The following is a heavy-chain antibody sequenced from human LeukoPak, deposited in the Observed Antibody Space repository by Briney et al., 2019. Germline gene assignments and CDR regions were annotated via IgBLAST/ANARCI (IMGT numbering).Heavy chain of an antibody. CDR2: ISPYGGDT. D-gene: IGHD1-1*01. V-gene: IGHV3-23*01. CDR1: GFTFSNYA. J-gene: IGHJ4*02. CDR3: VRDGLGTTPYDN. Sequence: PGGSLRLSCAASGFTFSNYAMSWVRQAPGKGLVWVAHISPYGGDTYYADSVKGRFTISRDNAGNTLYLQMNSLRDEDTAAYYCVRDGLGTTPYDNWGQGILVTVSS.